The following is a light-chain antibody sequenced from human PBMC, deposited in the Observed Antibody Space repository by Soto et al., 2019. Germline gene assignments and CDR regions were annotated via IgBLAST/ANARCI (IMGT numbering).Light chain of an antibody. CDR3: ATWDASLPGEV. J-gene: IGLJ2*01. CDR2: DNN. CDR1: RSNIGNNY. Sequence: QSVLTQSPSVSAAPGQKVTISCSGSRSNIGNNYVSWYQHLPGTAPKLLIYDNNKRPAGIPDRFSGSKSGTSGTLDITGLQTGDEGDYYCATWDASLPGEVFGGGTKLTVL. V-gene: IGLV1-51*01.